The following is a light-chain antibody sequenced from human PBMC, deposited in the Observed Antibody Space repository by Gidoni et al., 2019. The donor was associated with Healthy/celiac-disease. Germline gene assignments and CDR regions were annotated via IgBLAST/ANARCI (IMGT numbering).Light chain of an antibody. J-gene: IGKJ1*01. CDR1: QSVSSN. CDR3: QQYNNFPRT. CDR2: GAS. Sequence: EIVMTQSTATLSVSPGERATLSCRASQSVSSNLAWYQQKPGQAPRLLIYGASTRATGIPARFSGSGSGTEFTLTISSLQSEDFAVYYCQQYNNFPRTFXQXTKVEIK. V-gene: IGKV3-15*01.